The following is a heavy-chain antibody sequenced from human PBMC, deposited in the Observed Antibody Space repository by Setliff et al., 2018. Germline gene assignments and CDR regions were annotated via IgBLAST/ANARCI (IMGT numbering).Heavy chain of an antibody. Sequence: SETLSLTCTVSGGSISSGDYYWSWIRQPTGKGLEWIGYIYYSGSTYYNPSLKSRVTISVDTSKNQFSLKLSSVTAADTAVYYCARGGEGALGIPYYGMDVWCQGTTVTVSS. CDR2: IYYSGST. CDR3: ARGGEGALGIPYYGMDV. V-gene: IGHV4-30-4*08. D-gene: IGHD2-21*01. CDR1: GGSISSGDYY. J-gene: IGHJ6*02.